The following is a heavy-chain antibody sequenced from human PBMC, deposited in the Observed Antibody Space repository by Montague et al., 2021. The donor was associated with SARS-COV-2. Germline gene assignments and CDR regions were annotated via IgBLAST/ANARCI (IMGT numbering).Heavy chain of an antibody. CDR3: AMRGGALDAFDI. D-gene: IGHD4-17*01. CDR1: GGSIRTSSYY. CDR2: IYYSGST. V-gene: IGHV4-39*01. J-gene: IGHJ3*02. Sequence: SETLSLTCTVSGGSIRTSSYYWGWFRQPPGKGLDWIGSIYYSGSTYYNPSLKSRVTISADTSKNRFSLKLSSVTAADTAVYYCAMRGGALDAFDIWGQGTMVIVSS.